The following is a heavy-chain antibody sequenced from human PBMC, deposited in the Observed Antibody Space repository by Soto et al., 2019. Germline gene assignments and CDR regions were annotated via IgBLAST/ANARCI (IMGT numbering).Heavy chain of an antibody. CDR3: ARDRYSSGYYLYNWFDP. CDR2: ISAYNGNT. D-gene: IGHD3-22*01. V-gene: IGHV1-18*01. CDR1: GYTFTSYG. Sequence: GASVKVSCKASGYTFTSYGISWVRQAPGQGLEWMGWISAYNGNTNYAQKLQGRVTMTTDTSTSTACMELRSLRSDDTAVYYCARDRYSSGYYLYNWFDPWGQGTLVTVSS. J-gene: IGHJ5*02.